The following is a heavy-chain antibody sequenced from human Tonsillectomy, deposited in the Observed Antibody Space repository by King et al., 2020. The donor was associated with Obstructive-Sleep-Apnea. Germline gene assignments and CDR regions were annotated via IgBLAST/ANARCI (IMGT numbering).Heavy chain of an antibody. CDR2: ISGSGGGT. CDR1: GFTFSSYA. Sequence: QLVQSGGGLVQPGGSLRLSCAASGFTFSSYAMSWVRQAPGKGLEWVSAISGSGGGTYYADSVKGRFTISRDNSKNTLYLQMNSLKAEDTAVYYCAKGMGGGRGGGSWYGGDYWGQGTLVTVSS. CDR3: AKGMGGGRGGGSWYGGDY. V-gene: IGHV3-23*04. J-gene: IGHJ4*02. D-gene: IGHD6-13*01.